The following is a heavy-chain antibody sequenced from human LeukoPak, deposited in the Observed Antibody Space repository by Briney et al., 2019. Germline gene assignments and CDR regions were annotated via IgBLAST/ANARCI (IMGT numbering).Heavy chain of an antibody. D-gene: IGHD2-2*01. CDR1: GFNFSSYE. CDR3: ARFGAVVVPAAITTAGDY. Sequence: GGSLRLSCAASGFNFSSYEMNWVRQAPGKGLEWVSYISSSGSTIYYADSVKGRFTISRDNAKNSLYLQMNSLRAEDTAVYYCARFGAVVVPAAITTAGDYWGQGTLVTVSS. J-gene: IGHJ4*02. V-gene: IGHV3-48*03. CDR2: ISSSGSTI.